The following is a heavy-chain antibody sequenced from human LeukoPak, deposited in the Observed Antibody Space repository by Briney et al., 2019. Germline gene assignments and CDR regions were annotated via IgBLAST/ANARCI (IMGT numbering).Heavy chain of an antibody. V-gene: IGHV3-11*01. Sequence: GGALRLSCAASGFTFSDYNMNWVRQAPGKGLEWVSYITNGGSTIHHADSVKGRFTISRDNAKKTLYLQMNSLRAEDTAVYYCARSIGLTGGGVDVWGQGTTVTVSS. D-gene: IGHD3-9*01. CDR3: ARSIGLTGGGVDV. CDR1: GFTFSDYN. CDR2: ITNGGSTI. J-gene: IGHJ6*02.